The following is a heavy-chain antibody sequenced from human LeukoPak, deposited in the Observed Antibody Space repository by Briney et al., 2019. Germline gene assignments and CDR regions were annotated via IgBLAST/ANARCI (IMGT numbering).Heavy chain of an antibody. D-gene: IGHD6-19*01. CDR3: ARLSYSSGWYDEDY. CDR2: IYPGDSDT. Sequence: GESLKISCKGSGYIFTSYWIGWVRQMPGKVLEWMGIIYPGDSDTRYSPSFQGQVTISADKSISTAYLQWSSLKASDTAMYYCARLSYSSGWYDEDYWGQGTLVTVSS. CDR1: GYIFTSYW. J-gene: IGHJ4*02. V-gene: IGHV5-51*01.